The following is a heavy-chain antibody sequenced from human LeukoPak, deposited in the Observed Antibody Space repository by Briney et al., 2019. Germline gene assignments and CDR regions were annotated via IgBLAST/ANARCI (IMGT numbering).Heavy chain of an antibody. CDR3: ARDRSGYEDAFDI. J-gene: IGHJ3*02. CDR2: IYYSGST. Sequence: SETLSLTCTVSGGSISSYYWSWIRQPPGKGLEWIGYIYYSGSTNYNPSLKSRVTISVDTSKNQFSLKLRSVTAADTAVYYCARDRSGYEDAFDIWGQGTTVTVSS. CDR1: GGSISSYY. D-gene: IGHD5-12*01. V-gene: IGHV4-59*01.